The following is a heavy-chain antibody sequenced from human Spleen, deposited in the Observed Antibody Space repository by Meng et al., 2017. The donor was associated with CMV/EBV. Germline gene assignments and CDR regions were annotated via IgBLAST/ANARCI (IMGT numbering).Heavy chain of an antibody. D-gene: IGHD3-22*01. V-gene: IGHV4-34*01. Sequence: GSLRLSCGVYGGLFSGYYWSWIRQPPGKGLEWIGEINHSGSTHYNPSLKSRVTISVDTSKNQFSLKLSSVTAADTAVYYCARGKGLNWFDPWGQGTLVTVSS. CDR3: ARGKGLNWFDP. CDR2: INHSGST. CDR1: GGLFSGYY. J-gene: IGHJ5*02.